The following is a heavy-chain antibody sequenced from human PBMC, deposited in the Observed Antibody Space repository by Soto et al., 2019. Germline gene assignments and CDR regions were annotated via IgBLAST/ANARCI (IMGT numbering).Heavy chain of an antibody. D-gene: IGHD2-2*01. Sequence: QVQLQESGPGLVKPSGTLSLTCAVSGGSISSSNWWSWVRQPPGKGLEWIGEIYHSGSTNYNPSLKSRVTISVDKSKNQFSLRLSSVTAADTAVYYCARDLGVVVVPATPTYGMDVWGQGTTVTVSS. CDR2: IYHSGST. CDR3: ARDLGVVVVPATPTYGMDV. V-gene: IGHV4-4*02. J-gene: IGHJ6*02. CDR1: GGSISSSNW.